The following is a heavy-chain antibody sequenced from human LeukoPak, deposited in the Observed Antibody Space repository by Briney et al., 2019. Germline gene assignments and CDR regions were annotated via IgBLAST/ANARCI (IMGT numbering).Heavy chain of an antibody. CDR1: GYTFTSYG. V-gene: IGHV1-18*01. J-gene: IGHJ5*02. D-gene: IGHD3-10*01. CDR2: ISAYNGNT. CDR3: ASGNGFITMVRGVIIGFFWFDP. Sequence: GASVKVSCKASGYTFTSYGISWVRQAPGQGLEWMGWISAYNGNTNYAQKLQGRVTMTTDASTSTAYMELRSLRSDDTAVYYCASGNGFITMVRGVIIGFFWFDPWGQGTLVTVSS.